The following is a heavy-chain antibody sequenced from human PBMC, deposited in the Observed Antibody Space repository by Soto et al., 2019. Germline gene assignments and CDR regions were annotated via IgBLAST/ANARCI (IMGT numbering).Heavy chain of an antibody. CDR2: ISAYNGNT. CDR3: AREGVLVPADILLTYYDGMDV. V-gene: IGHV1-18*01. D-gene: IGHD2-2*01. CDR1: GYTFTSYG. J-gene: IGHJ6*02. Sequence: QVQLVQSGAEVKKPGASVKVSCKASGYTFTSYGISWVRQAPGQGLEWMGWISAYNGNTNYAQKPQXXITITTDTSTSXAXMXXMSLGSDDTAVYYCAREGVLVPADILLTYYDGMDVWGQGTTVTVSS.